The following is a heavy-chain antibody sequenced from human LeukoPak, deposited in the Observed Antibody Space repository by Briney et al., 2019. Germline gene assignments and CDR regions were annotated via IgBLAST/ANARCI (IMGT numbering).Heavy chain of an antibody. CDR1: GSSITTRSYY. CDR2: MHHSGST. CDR3: ARDPGAYYDSSGYLNWFDP. J-gene: IGHJ5*02. D-gene: IGHD3-22*01. V-gene: IGHV4-39*07. Sequence: SETLSLTCTVSGSSITTRSYYWGWIRQPPGKGLEWIGSMHHSGSTYYNPSLKSRVTTSVDTSKNQFSLKLSSVTAADTAVYYCARDPGAYYDSSGYLNWFDPWGQGTLVTVSS.